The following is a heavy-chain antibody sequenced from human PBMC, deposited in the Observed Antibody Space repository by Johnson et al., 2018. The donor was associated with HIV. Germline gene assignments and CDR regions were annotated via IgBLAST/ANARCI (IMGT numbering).Heavy chain of an antibody. CDR2: IKQDGSEK. Sequence: VQLVESGGGLVQPGGSLRLSCAASGFTFSSFAMHWVRQAPGKGLEWVANIKQDGSEKYYVDSVKGRFTISRDNAKNSLYLQMNSLRAEDTAVYYCARSWELGETAFDIWGQGTMVTVSS. CDR3: ARSWELGETAFDI. CDR1: GFTFSSFA. V-gene: IGHV3-7*01. J-gene: IGHJ3*02. D-gene: IGHD1-26*01.